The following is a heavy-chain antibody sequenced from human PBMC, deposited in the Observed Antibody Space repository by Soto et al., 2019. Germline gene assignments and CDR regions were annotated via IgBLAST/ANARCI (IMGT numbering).Heavy chain of an antibody. CDR2: ISANGGTT. D-gene: IGHD2-2*01. CDR3: ARGGRTTTCCDFDC. J-gene: IGHJ4*02. V-gene: IGHV3-64*02. Sequence: SLRVSCTAAGFIFSNYAMHRVRQAQGKGLEYVSAISANGGTTYYADSVKGRFTIARDNSKNTLYLQMASLRAEDMAVYYCARGGRTTTCCDFDCCGRGTLVTVAS. CDR1: GFIFSNYA.